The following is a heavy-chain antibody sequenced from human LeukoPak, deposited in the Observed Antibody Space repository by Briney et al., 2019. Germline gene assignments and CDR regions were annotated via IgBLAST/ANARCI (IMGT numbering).Heavy chain of an antibody. D-gene: IGHD5-24*01. J-gene: IGHJ3*02. V-gene: IGHV3-7*01. CDR2: IKQDGSEK. CDR1: GFTFSSYG. CDR3: AIGLQSKHSAFDI. Sequence: PGRSLRLSCAASGFTFSSYGMHWVRQAPGKGLEWVANIKQDGSEKYYVDSVKGRFAISRDNAKNSLYLQMNSLRAEDTAVYYCAIGLQSKHSAFDIWGQGTMVTVSS.